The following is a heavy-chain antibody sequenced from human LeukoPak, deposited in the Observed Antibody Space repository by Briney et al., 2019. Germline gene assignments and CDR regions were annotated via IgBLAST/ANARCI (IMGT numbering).Heavy chain of an antibody. V-gene: IGHV1-46*01. CDR1: GYTFTSYY. CDR3: ARGGGFQHSSSPPLY. Sequence: GASVKVSCKAFGYTFTSYYMHWVRQAPGQGLEWMGIINPSGGSTSYAQKFQGRVTMTRDTSISTAYMELSRLRSDDTAVYYCARGGGFQHSSSPPLYWGQGTLVTVSS. D-gene: IGHD6-13*01. J-gene: IGHJ4*02. CDR2: INPSGGST.